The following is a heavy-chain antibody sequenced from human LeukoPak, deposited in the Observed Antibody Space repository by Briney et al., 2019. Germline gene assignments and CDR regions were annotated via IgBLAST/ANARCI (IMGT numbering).Heavy chain of an antibody. CDR1: GGSISSSNYY. CDR2: IYYSGST. V-gene: IGHV4-61*05. CDR3: ARVSSGVYFDY. D-gene: IGHD2-15*01. Sequence: PSETLSLTCTVSGGSISSSNYYWGWIRQPPGKGLEWIGYIYYSGSTNYNPSLKSRVTISVDTSKNQFSLKLSSVAAADTAVYYCARVSSGVYFDYWGQGTLVTVSS. J-gene: IGHJ4*02.